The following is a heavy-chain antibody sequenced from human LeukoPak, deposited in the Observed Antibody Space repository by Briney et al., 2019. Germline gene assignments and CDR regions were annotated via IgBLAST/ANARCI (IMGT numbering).Heavy chain of an antibody. Sequence: GESLKISCHGSGYSFTSYWIGRVRQTPGEGLEWMGFIYPGNSRTRYRPSFEGQVTISADKSMNTAYLQWSSLKASDTAMYYCSRRKSSSFHYDAFDIWGQGTMVTVSS. J-gene: IGHJ3*02. V-gene: IGHV5-51*01. CDR3: SRRKSSSFHYDAFDI. CDR1: GYSFTSYW. D-gene: IGHD6-6*01. CDR2: IYPGNSRT.